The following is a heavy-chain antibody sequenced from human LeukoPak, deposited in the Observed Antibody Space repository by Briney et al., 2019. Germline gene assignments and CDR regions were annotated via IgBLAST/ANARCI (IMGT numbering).Heavy chain of an antibody. CDR1: GFTFSDYY. CDR3: ARESTADLLLAQYSDPGYYYYGMDV. V-gene: IGHV3-11*01. CDR2: ISSSGSTI. Sequence: GGSLRLSCAASGFTFSDYYMSWIRQAPGKGLEWVSYISSSGSTIYYADSGKGRFTISRDNAKNSLYLQMNSLRAEDTAVYYCARESTADLLLAQYSDPGYYYYGMDVWGQGTTVTVSS. D-gene: IGHD5-12*01. J-gene: IGHJ6*02.